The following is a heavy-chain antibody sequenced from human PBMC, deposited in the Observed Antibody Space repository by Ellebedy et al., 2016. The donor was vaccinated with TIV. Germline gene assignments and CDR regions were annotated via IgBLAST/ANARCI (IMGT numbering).Heavy chain of an antibody. V-gene: IGHV1-18*01. D-gene: IGHD6-19*01. CDR3: ARLYSSGPRFYFYYMDV. J-gene: IGHJ6*03. CDR1: GYTFSTYG. CDR2: ISTYNGKT. Sequence: AASVKVSCKASGYTFSTYGISWVRQAPGQGLKWMGWISTYNGKTHYAQQFQGRVTMTTDTFTSTAYMELRSLRSDDTAAYYCARLYSSGPRFYFYYMDVWGKGTTVTVSS.